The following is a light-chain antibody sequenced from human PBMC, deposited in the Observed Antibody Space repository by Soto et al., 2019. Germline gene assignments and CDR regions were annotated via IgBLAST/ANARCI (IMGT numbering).Light chain of an antibody. Sequence: IVMTQSPATLSVSPLEIASLSCMASQSVSSNLAWYQQKPGQAPRLLIYGASIRAAGIPVRFSGSGSGTDFTLTINSLQSEDFAVYYCRQYGSSPRITFGQGTRLEIK. CDR1: QSVSSN. V-gene: IGKV3-15*01. CDR2: GAS. J-gene: IGKJ5*01. CDR3: RQYGSSPRIT.